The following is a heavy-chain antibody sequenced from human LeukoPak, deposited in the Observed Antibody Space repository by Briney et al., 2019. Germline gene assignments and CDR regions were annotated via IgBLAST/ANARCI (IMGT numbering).Heavy chain of an antibody. D-gene: IGHD3-22*01. V-gene: IGHV3-30*04. Sequence: GGSLRLSCVVSGFTFSSYIMHWVRQAPGKGLEWVAVISYDGSNKYYADSVKGRFTISRDNAKNSLYLQMNSLRAEDTAVYYCARRRGIVVVITPVGAFDIWGQGTMVTVSS. CDR3: ARRRGIVVVITPVGAFDI. J-gene: IGHJ3*02. CDR2: ISYDGSNK. CDR1: GFTFSSYI.